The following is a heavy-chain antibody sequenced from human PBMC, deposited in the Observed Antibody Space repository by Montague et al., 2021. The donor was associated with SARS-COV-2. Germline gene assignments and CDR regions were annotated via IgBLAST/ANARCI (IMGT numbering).Heavy chain of an antibody. CDR2: IYYSGST. Sequence: SETLSLTCTVSGGSISSSSYYWGWIRQPPGKGLEWIGSIYYSGSTYYNPSLKSRVTISVDTSKNQFSLKLGSVTAADTAVYYCARLPGYYDFWSGSFDYWGQGTLITVSS. CDR1: GGSISSSSYY. J-gene: IGHJ4*02. CDR3: ARLPGYYDFWSGSFDY. V-gene: IGHV4-39*01. D-gene: IGHD3-3*01.